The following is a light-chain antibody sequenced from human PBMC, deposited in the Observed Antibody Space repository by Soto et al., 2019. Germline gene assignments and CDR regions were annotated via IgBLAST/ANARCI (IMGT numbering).Light chain of an antibody. CDR3: SSYAGSSNV. CDR2: EVN. Sequence: QSVLTRPPSASGSPGQSVAISSPGTSSDVGGYNYVSWYQQHPGKAPKLMIYEVNKRPSGVPDRFSGSKSGHTASLTVSGLQAEDEADYYCSSYAGSSNVFGTGNKVTVL. V-gene: IGLV2-8*01. CDR1: SSDVGGYNY. J-gene: IGLJ1*01.